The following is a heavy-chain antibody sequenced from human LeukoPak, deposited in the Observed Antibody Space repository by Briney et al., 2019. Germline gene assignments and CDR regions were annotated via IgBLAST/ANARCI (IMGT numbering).Heavy chain of an antibody. J-gene: IGHJ4*02. CDR3: ARVLGYYYGSGSYGYFDY. CDR1: GGSFSGYY. Sequence: SETLSLTCAVYGGSFSGYYWSWIRQPPGKGLEWIGEINHSGSTNYSPSLKSRVTISVDTSKNQFSLKLSSVTAADTAVYYCARVLGYYYGSGSYGYFDYWGQGTLVTVSS. D-gene: IGHD3-10*01. V-gene: IGHV4-34*01. CDR2: INHSGST.